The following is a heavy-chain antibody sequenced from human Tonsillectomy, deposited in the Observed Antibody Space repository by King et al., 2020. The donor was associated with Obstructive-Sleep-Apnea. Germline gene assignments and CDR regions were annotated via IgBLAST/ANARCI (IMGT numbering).Heavy chain of an antibody. CDR1: GFTFSSFA. V-gene: IGHV3-64D*09. D-gene: IGHD6-19*01. J-gene: IGHJ4*02. Sequence: VQLVESGGGLVQPGGSLRLSCSASGFTFSSFAMHWVPQAPGKGLEYVSANSSNWGTAYYADSLKGRFTISRDNSKNTLYLQMSSLRTEDTAVYYCVKGRWSSGWSDYWGQGTLVTVSS. CDR2: NSSNWGTA. CDR3: VKGRWSSGWSDY.